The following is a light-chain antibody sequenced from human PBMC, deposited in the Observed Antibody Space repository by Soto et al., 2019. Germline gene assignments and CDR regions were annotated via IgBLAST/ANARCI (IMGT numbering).Light chain of an antibody. J-gene: IGKJ5*01. CDR1: QSVRSN. CDR3: QQYGTAPIT. Sequence: EIVMTQSPATLSVSPGERATVSCRASQSVRSNLAWYQQKPGQAPRLLIYGASTRATGIPDRFSGSASGTDFTLTISRLEPEDSAMYYCQQYGTAPITFGQGTRLEIK. V-gene: IGKV3-20*01. CDR2: GAS.